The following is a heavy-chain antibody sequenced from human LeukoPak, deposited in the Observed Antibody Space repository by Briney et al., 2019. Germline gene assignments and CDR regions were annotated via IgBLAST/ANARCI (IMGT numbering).Heavy chain of an antibody. D-gene: IGHD1-14*01. CDR1: GINFYDYT. J-gene: IGHJ4*02. CDR3: ATERNRYFEN. V-gene: IGHV3-43*01. CDR2: ITRDGYNT. Sequence: GGSLRLSCATSGINFYDYTLHWVRQAPGKGPECISLITRDGYNTFYADSVKGRFTISRDTSRNSLSLQMNSLKTEDSALYYCATERNRYFENWGQGTLVTVSS.